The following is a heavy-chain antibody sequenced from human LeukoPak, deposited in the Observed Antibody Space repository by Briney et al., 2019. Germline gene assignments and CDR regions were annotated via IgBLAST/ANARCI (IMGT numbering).Heavy chain of an antibody. V-gene: IGHV3-74*01. Sequence: GGSLRLSCAASGFTFSSHWMHRVRQAPGKGLVWVSDIKYDGGAASYADSVKGRFTISRDNAKNTLYLQMNSLTVDDTAVYYCARGTIAAAGVDYWGLGSLVTVSS. CDR2: IKYDGGAA. CDR3: ARGTIAAAGVDY. CDR1: GFTFSSHW. D-gene: IGHD6-13*01. J-gene: IGHJ4*02.